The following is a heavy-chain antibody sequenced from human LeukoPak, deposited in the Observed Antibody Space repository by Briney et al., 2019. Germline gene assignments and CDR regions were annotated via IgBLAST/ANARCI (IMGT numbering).Heavy chain of an antibody. CDR3: ARDWGLITFGGVIAPPGY. Sequence: PGRSLRLSSAASGFTLSSYGMHWVRQAPGKGLEWVAVIWYDGSNKYYADSVKGRFTISRDNSKNTLYLQMNSLRAEDTAVYYCARDWGLITFGGVIAPPGYWGQGTLVTVSS. V-gene: IGHV3-33*01. D-gene: IGHD3-16*02. CDR1: GFTLSSYG. CDR2: IWYDGSNK. J-gene: IGHJ4*02.